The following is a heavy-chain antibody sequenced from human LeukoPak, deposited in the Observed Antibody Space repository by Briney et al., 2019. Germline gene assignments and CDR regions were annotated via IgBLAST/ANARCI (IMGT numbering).Heavy chain of an antibody. CDR3: ARGAGSIYYYYGMDV. J-gene: IGHJ6*02. Sequence: SQTLSLTCTVSGGSISSGDYYWSWIRQPPGKGLEWIGYIYYSGSTYYNPSLKSRVTISVDTSKNQFSLKLSSVTAADTAVYYCARGAGSIYYYYGMDVWGQGTTVTVSS. D-gene: IGHD1-26*01. CDR2: IYYSGST. V-gene: IGHV4-30-4*01. CDR1: GGSISSGDYY.